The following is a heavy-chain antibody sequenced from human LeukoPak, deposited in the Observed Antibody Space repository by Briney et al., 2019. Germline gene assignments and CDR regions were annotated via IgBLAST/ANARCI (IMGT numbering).Heavy chain of an antibody. V-gene: IGHV3-53*01. D-gene: IGHD3-22*01. Sequence: GGSLRLSCAASGFTVSSNYMSWVRQAPGKGLEWLSVIYSGGSTYYADSVKGRFTISRDNSKNTLYLQMNSLRAEDTAVYYCARDRGSGYYFSLDYWGQGTLVTVSS. CDR3: ARDRGSGYYFSLDY. CDR2: IYSGGST. J-gene: IGHJ4*02. CDR1: GFTVSSNY.